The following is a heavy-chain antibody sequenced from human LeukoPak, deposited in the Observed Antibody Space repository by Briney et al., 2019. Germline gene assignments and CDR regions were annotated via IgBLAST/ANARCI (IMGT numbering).Heavy chain of an antibody. D-gene: IGHD6-6*01. CDR1: GFTFSSYS. Sequence: GGSLRLSCAASGFTFSSYSMNWVRQAPGKGLEWVSSISSSSYIYYADSVKGRFTISRDNAKNSLYLQMNSLRAEDTAVYYCARDGIVGSSSVDAFDIWGQGTMVTVSS. J-gene: IGHJ3*02. V-gene: IGHV3-21*01. CDR2: ISSSSYI. CDR3: ARDGIVGSSSVDAFDI.